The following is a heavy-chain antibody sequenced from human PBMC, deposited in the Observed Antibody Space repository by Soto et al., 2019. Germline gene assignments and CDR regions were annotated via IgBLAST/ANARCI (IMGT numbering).Heavy chain of an antibody. CDR1: GYTLTELS. Sequence: ASVKVSCKVSGYTLTELSMHWVRQAPGKGLEWMGGFDPEDGETIYAQKFQGRVTMTEDTSTDTAYMELSSLRSEDTAVYYCATNPLGSPGFFNFDYWGQGTLVTVSS. CDR3: ATNPLGSPGFFNFDY. D-gene: IGHD7-27*01. V-gene: IGHV1-24*01. J-gene: IGHJ4*02. CDR2: FDPEDGET.